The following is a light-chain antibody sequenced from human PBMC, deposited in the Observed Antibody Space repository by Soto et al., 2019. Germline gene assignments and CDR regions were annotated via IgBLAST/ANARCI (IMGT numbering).Light chain of an antibody. V-gene: IGKV3-11*01. CDR2: DAS. J-gene: IGKJ2*01. CDR3: QQRSDWPRT. CDR1: QSISSY. Sequence: DIVLTQSPSTLSLSPGDRATITCRASQSISSYLDWYQQKPGQAPRLLFYDASSMAAGIPARFSGSGSGTDFTLTISSLEPEDLAVYYCQQRSDWPRTFGRGTKLEIK.